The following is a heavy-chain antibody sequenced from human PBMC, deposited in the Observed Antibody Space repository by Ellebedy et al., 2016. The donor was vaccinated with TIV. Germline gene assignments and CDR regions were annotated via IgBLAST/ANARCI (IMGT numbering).Heavy chain of an antibody. Sequence: SETLSLTXAVYGGSFSGYYWGWIRQLPGKGLEWIGEINHSGSTNYNPSLKSRVTISVDTSKNQFSLKLSSVTAADTAVYYCASHRVGDGFLGYWGQGTLVTVSS. V-gene: IGHV4-34*01. CDR2: INHSGST. J-gene: IGHJ4*02. D-gene: IGHD2-15*01. CDR3: ASHRVGDGFLGY. CDR1: GGSFSGYY.